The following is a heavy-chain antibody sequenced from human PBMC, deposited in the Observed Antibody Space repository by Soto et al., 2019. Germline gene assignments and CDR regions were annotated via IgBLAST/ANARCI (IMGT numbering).Heavy chain of an antibody. CDR2: IYYSGST. CDR3: AREASGAFDI. D-gene: IGHD6-25*01. Sequence: SETRSRTWTVSGGSISSYYWSWIRQPPGKGLEWIGYIYYSGSTNYNPSLKSRVTISVDTSKNQFSLKLSSVTAADTAVYYCAREASGAFDIWGQGTMVTVSS. J-gene: IGHJ3*02. CDR1: GGSISSYY. V-gene: IGHV4-59*01.